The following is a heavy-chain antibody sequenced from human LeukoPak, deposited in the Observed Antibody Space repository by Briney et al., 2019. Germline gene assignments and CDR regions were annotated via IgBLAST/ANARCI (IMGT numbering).Heavy chain of an antibody. CDR1: GGSISSYY. Sequence: SETLSLTCTVSGGSISSYYWSWIRQPPGKGLEWIGYIYYSGSANYNPSLKSRVTISVDTSRNQFSLKLSSVTAADTAVYYCVYYYGSGSVEYWGQGTLVTVSS. CDR3: VYYYGSGSVEY. D-gene: IGHD3-10*01. V-gene: IGHV4-59*08. J-gene: IGHJ4*02. CDR2: IYYSGSA.